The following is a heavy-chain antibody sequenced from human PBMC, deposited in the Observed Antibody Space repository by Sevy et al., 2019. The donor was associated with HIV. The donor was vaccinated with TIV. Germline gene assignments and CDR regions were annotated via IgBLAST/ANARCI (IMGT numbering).Heavy chain of an antibody. J-gene: IGHJ4*02. D-gene: IGHD3-22*01. CDR1: GGTFSSYA. Sequence: ASVKVSCKASGGTFSSYAISWVRQAPGQGLEWMGGIIPIFRTANYAQKFQGRVTITADESTSTAYMELSSLRSEDTAVYYCAREGGYYDSSGYYYVGSNFDYWGQGTLVTVSS. V-gene: IGHV1-69*13. CDR2: IIPIFRTA. CDR3: AREGGYYDSSGYYYVGSNFDY.